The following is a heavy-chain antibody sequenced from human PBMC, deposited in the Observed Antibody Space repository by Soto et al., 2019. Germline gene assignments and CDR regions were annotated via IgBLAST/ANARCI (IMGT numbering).Heavy chain of an antibody. D-gene: IGHD2-15*01. Sequence: QVQLVQSGAEVKKPGASVKVSCKASGYTFTSYGISWVRQAPGQGLDWMGWISAYNGNTKYAQDLQGRVTMTTDTSTRTAYMGLRSLRSDDTAVYYCARFSGGSYNTDYVYYGMEVWGQGTTFTVA. CDR3: ARFSGGSYNTDYVYYGMEV. J-gene: IGHJ6*02. CDR1: GYTFTSYG. CDR2: ISAYNGNT. V-gene: IGHV1-18*01.